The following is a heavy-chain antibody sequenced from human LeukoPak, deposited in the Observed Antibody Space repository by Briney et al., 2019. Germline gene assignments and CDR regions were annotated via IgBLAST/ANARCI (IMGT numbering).Heavy chain of an antibody. CDR3: ARGGSGSGYHYYYYYMDV. D-gene: IGHD3-22*01. CDR2: INSDGIRT. CDR1: GFTFNSFW. V-gene: IGHV3-74*01. J-gene: IGHJ6*03. Sequence: GGSLRLSCAASGFTFNSFWMYWVRQVPGKGLLWVARINSDGIRTSHADSVQGRFTISRDNANNTLYLQMNSLRVEDTAVYYCARGGSGSGYHYYYYYMDVWGKGTTVTISS.